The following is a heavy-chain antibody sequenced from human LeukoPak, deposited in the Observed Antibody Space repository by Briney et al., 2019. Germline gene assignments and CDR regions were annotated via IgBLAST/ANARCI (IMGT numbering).Heavy chain of an antibody. V-gene: IGHV3-74*01. Sequence: GGSLRLSCAASGFTFSGSYMHWVRQAPGKGLVWVSRVNTDGSTTTYADSVKGRFTISRDNANNTLNLQMNSLRAEDTAMYYCARGKSAGIWGQGTLVTVSS. CDR2: VNTDGSTT. CDR3: ARGKSAGI. CDR1: GFTFSGSY. J-gene: IGHJ4*02.